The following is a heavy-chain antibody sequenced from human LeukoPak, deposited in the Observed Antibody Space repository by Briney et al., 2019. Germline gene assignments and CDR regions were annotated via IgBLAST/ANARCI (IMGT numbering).Heavy chain of an antibody. Sequence: PGGALRLSWTASGFIFSDYALSWVRHAPGKGLEWVGFVRIRAYGGTIDYPASVKGRFHVSRDDSKSIAYLQMHRLKTEDTAVYYCSRAGHTGMDVWGQGPTVTVSS. CDR2: VRIRAYGGTI. CDR1: GFIFSDYA. V-gene: IGHV3-49*04. CDR3: SRAGHTGMDV. J-gene: IGHJ6*01. D-gene: IGHD2-21*01.